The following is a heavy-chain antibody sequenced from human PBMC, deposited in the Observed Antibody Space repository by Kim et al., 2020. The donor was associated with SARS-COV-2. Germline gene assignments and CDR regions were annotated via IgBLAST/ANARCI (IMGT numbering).Heavy chain of an antibody. Sequence: GGSLRLSCAASGFTFSSYAMSWVRQAPGKGLEWVSAIIGNGDSTYYADSVKGRFTISRDNFEDTLYHQTNSLRAEDTAVYYCAKDWARGYSVYGSPGSFDAWGQGTLVTVSS. V-gene: IGHV3-23*01. CDR2: IIGNGDST. CDR3: AKDWARGYSVYGSPGSFDA. D-gene: IGHD5-12*01. CDR1: GFTFSSYA. J-gene: IGHJ4*02.